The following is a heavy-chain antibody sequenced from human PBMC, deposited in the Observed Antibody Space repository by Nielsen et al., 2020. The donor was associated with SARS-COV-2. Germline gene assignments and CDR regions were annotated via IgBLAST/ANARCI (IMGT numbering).Heavy chain of an antibody. D-gene: IGHD2-15*01. CDR2: IKQDGSEK. CDR3: ARGVVVVVADY. J-gene: IGHJ4*02. Sequence: GESLKISCAASGFTFSRSWMSWVRQAPGKGLAWVANIKQDGSEKYYVDSVKGRFTISRDNAKNSLSLQMNSLRSDDTAVYYCARGVVVVVADYWGQGTLVTVSS. CDR1: GFTFSRSW. V-gene: IGHV3-7*03.